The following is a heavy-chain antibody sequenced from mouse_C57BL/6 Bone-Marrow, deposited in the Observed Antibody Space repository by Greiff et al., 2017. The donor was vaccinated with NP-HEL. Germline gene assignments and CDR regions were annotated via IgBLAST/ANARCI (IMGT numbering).Heavy chain of an antibody. CDR1: GYTFTDYE. J-gene: IGHJ3*01. CDR3: TRSLNWDAFAY. Sequence: VKLVESGAELVRPGASVTLSCKASGYTFTDYEMHWVKQTPVHGLEWIGAIDPETGGTAYKQKFKGKAILTADKSSSTACMELRSLTSEDSAVYYCTRSLNWDAFAYWGRGTLITVSA. V-gene: IGHV1-15*01. CDR2: IDPETGGT. D-gene: IGHD4-1*01.